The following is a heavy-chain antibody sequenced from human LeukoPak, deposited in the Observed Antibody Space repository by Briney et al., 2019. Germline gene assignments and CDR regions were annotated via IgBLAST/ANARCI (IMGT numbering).Heavy chain of an antibody. D-gene: IGHD3-3*01. CDR3: ARVGPAGILRFLEWFDY. Sequence: EASVKVSCKASGYTFTGYYMHWVRQAPGQGLEWMGRINPNSGGTNYAQKFQGRVTMTRDTSISTAYMELSRLRSDDTAVYYCARVGPAGILRFLEWFDYWGQGTLVTVSS. J-gene: IGHJ4*02. V-gene: IGHV1-2*06. CDR2: INPNSGGT. CDR1: GYTFTGYY.